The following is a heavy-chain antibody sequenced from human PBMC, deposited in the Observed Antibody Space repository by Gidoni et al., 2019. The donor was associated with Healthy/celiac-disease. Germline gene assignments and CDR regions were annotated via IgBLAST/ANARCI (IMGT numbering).Heavy chain of an antibody. J-gene: IGHJ4*02. Sequence: EVQLLESGGGLVQPGGSLRLSCAASGFTFSSYAMSWVRQAPGKGLEWVSAISGSGGSTYYADSVKGRFTISRDNSKNTLYLQMNSLRAEDTAVYYCAKDTVSYYDSSGYYLTFDYWGQGTLVTVSS. CDR3: AKDTVSYYDSSGYYLTFDY. V-gene: IGHV3-23*01. CDR2: ISGSGGST. CDR1: GFTFSSYA. D-gene: IGHD3-22*01.